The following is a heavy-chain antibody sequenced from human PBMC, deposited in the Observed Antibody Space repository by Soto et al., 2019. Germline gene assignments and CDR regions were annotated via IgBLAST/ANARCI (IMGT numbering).Heavy chain of an antibody. CDR1: GGSFSGYY. V-gene: IGHV4-34*01. CDR2: IYHSGST. J-gene: IGHJ5*02. Sequence: SETLSLTCAVYGGSFSGYYWSWIRQPPGKGLEWIGYIYHSGSTLYNPSLKSRVTISVDKSENQFSLKLTSVTAADTAVYYCARDQHEGNWFDPWGQGTLVTVSS. CDR3: ARDQHEGNWFDP.